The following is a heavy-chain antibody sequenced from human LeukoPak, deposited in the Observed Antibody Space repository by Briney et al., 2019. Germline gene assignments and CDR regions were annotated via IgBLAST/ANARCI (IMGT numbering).Heavy chain of an antibody. V-gene: IGHV1-18*01. Sequence: ASVKVSCKASGYTFTSYGISWVRQAPGQGLEWMGWISAYNGNTNYAQKFQDRVTMTTDTSTSTAYMELRSLRSDDTAVYYCARDFFHGHCAGLSCFLLDYWGQGSPVTVSS. J-gene: IGHJ4*02. CDR1: GYTFTSYG. D-gene: IGHD2-15*01. CDR2: ISAYNGNT. CDR3: ARDFFHGHCAGLSCFLLDY.